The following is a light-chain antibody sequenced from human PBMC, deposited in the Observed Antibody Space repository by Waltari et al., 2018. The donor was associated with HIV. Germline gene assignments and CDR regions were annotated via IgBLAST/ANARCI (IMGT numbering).Light chain of an antibody. CDR3: LQYNKRPPIT. CDR1: QSVSRD. Sequence: EVVMTQSPGTLSVSPGETAILSCRASQSVSRDLAWYQQRPGQAPRLLIYGASNRATGIPARISGSGSETQFTHTISSLQSEDFAVYFCLQYNKRPPITFGQGTRLEIK. J-gene: IGKJ5*01. CDR2: GAS. V-gene: IGKV3-15*01.